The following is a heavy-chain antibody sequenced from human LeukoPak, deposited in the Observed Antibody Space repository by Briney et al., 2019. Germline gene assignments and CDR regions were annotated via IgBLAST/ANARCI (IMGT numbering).Heavy chain of an antibody. CDR2: IYYSGST. CDR1: GGSISSGGYY. CDR3: ARSATYYYDSSGSQDI. Sequence: SETLSLTCTVSGGSISSGGYYWSWIRQHPGKGLEWIGYIYYSGSTYYNPSLKSRVTISVDTSKNQFSLQLSSVTAADTAVYYCARSATYYYDSSGSQDIWGQGTMVTVSS. V-gene: IGHV4-31*03. J-gene: IGHJ3*02. D-gene: IGHD3-22*01.